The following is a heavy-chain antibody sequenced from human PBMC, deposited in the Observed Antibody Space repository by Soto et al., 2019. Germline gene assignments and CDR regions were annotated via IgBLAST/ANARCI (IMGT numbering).Heavy chain of an antibody. V-gene: IGHV3-30*18. Sequence: HPGGSLRLSCAASGFTFSSHGMHWVRQAPGKGLEWVVVISYDGSDKRYADSVKGRFTVSRDNSKNALSLQMNSLRVEDTAVYYWVKDEGIRWQTIDYWGQGNLVTVSS. CDR3: VKDEGIRWQTIDY. D-gene: IGHD1-7*01. CDR1: GFTFSSHG. CDR2: ISYDGSDK. J-gene: IGHJ4*02.